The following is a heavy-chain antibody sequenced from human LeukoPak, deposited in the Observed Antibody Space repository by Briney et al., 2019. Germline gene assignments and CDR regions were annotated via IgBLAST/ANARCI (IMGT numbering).Heavy chain of an antibody. D-gene: IGHD6-13*01. Sequence: SETLSLTCAVYGGSFSGYYWSWIRQPPGKGLEWIGEINHSGSTNYNPSLKSRVTISVDTSKNQFSLKLSSVTAADTAVYYCARAHDSSSCIDYWGQGTLSPSPQ. CDR1: GGSFSGYY. CDR2: INHSGST. V-gene: IGHV4-34*01. J-gene: IGHJ4*02. CDR3: ARAHDSSSCIDY.